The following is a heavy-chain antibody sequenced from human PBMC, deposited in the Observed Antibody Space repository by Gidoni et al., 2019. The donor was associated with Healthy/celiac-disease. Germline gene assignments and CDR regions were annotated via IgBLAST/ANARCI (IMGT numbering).Heavy chain of an antibody. V-gene: IGHV1-46*01. CDR2: INPSGGST. D-gene: IGHD3-22*01. CDR3: AITYYYDSSGYYFRDAFDI. CDR1: GYTFPSNY. J-gene: IGHJ3*02. Sequence: QVQLVQSGAEVKKPGASVKVSCKASGYTFPSNYMPWVRQAPGQGLEWMEIINPSGGSTSYAQKFQGGVTMTRDTSTSTVYMELSSLRSEDTAVYYCAITYYYDSSGYYFRDAFDIWGQGTMVTVSS.